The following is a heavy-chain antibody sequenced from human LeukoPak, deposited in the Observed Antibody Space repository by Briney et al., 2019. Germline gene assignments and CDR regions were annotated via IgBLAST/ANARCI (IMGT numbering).Heavy chain of an antibody. CDR2: IYSGGST. CDR3: ARVIERIAAAGMGTYYYGMDV. Sequence: GGSLRLSCAASGFTVSSNYMGWVRQAPGKGLEWVSVIYSGGSTYYADSVKGRFTISRDNSKNTLYLQMNSLRAEDTAVYYCARVIERIAAAGMGTYYYGMDVWGQGTTVTVSS. J-gene: IGHJ6*02. CDR1: GFTVSSNY. D-gene: IGHD6-13*01. V-gene: IGHV3-66*01.